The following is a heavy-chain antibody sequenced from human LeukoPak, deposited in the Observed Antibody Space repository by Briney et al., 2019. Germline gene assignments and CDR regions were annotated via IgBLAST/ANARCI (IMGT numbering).Heavy chain of an antibody. CDR1: GFTFTSSA. Sequence: GTSVKVSCKASGFTFTSSAVQWVRQARGQRLERIGWIVVGSGNTNYAQKFQERVTITRDMSTSTAYMELSSLRSEDTAVYYCAADFRITTAGNYYYYYGMDVWGKGTTVTVSS. CDR3: AADFRITTAGNYYYYYGMDV. D-gene: IGHD3-10*01. CDR2: IVVGSGNT. V-gene: IGHV1-58*01. J-gene: IGHJ6*04.